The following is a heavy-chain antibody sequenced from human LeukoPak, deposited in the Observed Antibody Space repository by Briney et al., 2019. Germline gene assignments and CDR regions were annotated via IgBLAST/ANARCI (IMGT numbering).Heavy chain of an antibody. D-gene: IGHD3-10*02. J-gene: IGHJ5*02. CDR2: INPNSGGT. CDR3: ARDHSMFVGDNWFDP. Sequence: ASVKVSCKASGYTFTGYYMHWVRQAPGQGLEWMGWINPNSGGTNYAQKFQGRVTMTRDTSISTAYMELSRLRSDDTAVYYCARDHSMFVGDNWFDPWGQGTLVTVSS. CDR1: GYTFTGYY. V-gene: IGHV1-2*02.